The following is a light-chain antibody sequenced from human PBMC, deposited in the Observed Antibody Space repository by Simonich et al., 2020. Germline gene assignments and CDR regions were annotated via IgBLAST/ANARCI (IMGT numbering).Light chain of an antibody. CDR2: DAY. V-gene: IGKV3-11*01. Sequence: EIVLTQSPATLSLSPGERATLSCRASQSVSSYLAWYQQKPGKAPRLLIYDAYNRATGIPARFSGSGSGTDFTLTISSLEPEDFAVYYCQQRSNWPRTFGGGTKVEIK. J-gene: IGKJ4*01. CDR1: QSVSSY. CDR3: QQRSNWPRT.